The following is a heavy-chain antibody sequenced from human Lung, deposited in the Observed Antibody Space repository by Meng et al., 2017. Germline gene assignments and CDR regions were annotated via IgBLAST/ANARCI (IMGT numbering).Heavy chain of an antibody. Sequence: QVQLRQWGAGLLKPSGTLSLPCVVSGGSFSDYYWSWIRQPPGKGLEWIGEINHSGSTNYNPSLERRASISVDTYQNNLSLKLSSVPAADSAVYYCARGPATMAHDFDYWGQGTLVTVSS. CDR2: INHSGST. D-gene: IGHD5-24*01. CDR3: ARGPATMAHDFDY. CDR1: GGSFSDYY. V-gene: IGHV4-34*01. J-gene: IGHJ4*02.